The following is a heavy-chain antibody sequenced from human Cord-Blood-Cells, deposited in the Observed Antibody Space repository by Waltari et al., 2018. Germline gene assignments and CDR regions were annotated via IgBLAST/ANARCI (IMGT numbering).Heavy chain of an antibody. CDR3: ARGPRITGTNWFDP. CDR2: IYYSGST. J-gene: IGHJ5*02. Sequence: QVQLQESGPGLVKPSETLSLTCTVPGGSVSSGRSSWTWIRQPPGKGLAWIGYIYYSGSTNYNPSLKSRVTISVDTSKNQFSLKLSSVTAADTAVYYCARGPRITGTNWFDPWGQGTLVTVSS. CDR1: GGSVSSGRSS. V-gene: IGHV4-61*01. D-gene: IGHD1-7*01.